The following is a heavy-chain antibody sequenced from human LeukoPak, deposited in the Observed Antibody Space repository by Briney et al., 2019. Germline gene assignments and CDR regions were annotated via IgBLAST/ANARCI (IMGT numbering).Heavy chain of an antibody. V-gene: IGHV4-30-4*01. CDR1: GGSISSGDYY. D-gene: IGHD3-10*01. CDR2: IYYSGGT. J-gene: IGHJ4*02. Sequence: PSQTLSLTCTVSGGSISSGDYYWSWIRQPPGKGLEWIGYIYYSGGTYYNPSLKSRVTISVDTSKNQFSLKLSSVTAADTAVYYCARDLVGFGHFDYWGQGTLVTVSS. CDR3: ARDLVGFGHFDY.